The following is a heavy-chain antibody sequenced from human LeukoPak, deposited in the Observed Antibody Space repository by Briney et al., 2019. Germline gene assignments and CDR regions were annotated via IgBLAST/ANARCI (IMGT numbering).Heavy chain of an antibody. CDR1: GGPISSGDYY. Sequence: SETLSLTCTVSGGPISSGDYYWSWIRQPPGKGLEWIGYIYYSGSTYYNPSLKSRVTISVDTSKNQFSLKLSSVTAADTAVYYCARRLGIAAAGTGFDYWGQGTLVTVSS. CDR3: ARRLGIAAAGTGFDY. V-gene: IGHV4-30-4*01. J-gene: IGHJ4*02. CDR2: IYYSGST. D-gene: IGHD6-13*01.